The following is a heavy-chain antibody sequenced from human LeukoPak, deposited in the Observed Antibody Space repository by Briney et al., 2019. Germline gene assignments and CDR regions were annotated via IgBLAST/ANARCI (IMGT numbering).Heavy chain of an antibody. J-gene: IGHJ4*02. D-gene: IGHD5-24*01. CDR1: GSTFSSSA. CDR2: ISGSGSGGST. Sequence: GGSLRLSCAASGSTFSSSAMSWVRQAPGKGLEWVSSISGSGSGGSTYYADSVKGRFTISRDNSRNTLYLRMNSLRAEDTAVYYCAKSGYNRFDYWGQGTLVTVSS. CDR3: AKSGYNRFDY. V-gene: IGHV3-23*01.